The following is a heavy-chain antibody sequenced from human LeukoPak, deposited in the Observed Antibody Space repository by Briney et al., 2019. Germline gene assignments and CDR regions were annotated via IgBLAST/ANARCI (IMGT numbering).Heavy chain of an antibody. CDR2: IWYDGSDK. CDR1: GFTFSSSG. D-gene: IGHD2/OR15-2a*01. J-gene: IGHJ4*02. V-gene: IGHV3-33*01. CDR3: ARDRHYSDTTTYYFAY. Sequence: PGGSLRLSCAASGFTFSSSGMHWVRQAPGKGLEWVAVIWYDGSDKYSADSVKGRFTISRDNSKNTLYLQMNSLRAEDTAVYYCARDRHYSDTTTYYFAYWGQGTLVTVSS.